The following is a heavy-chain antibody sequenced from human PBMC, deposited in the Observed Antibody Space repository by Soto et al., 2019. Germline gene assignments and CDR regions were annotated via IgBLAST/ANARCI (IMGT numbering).Heavy chain of an antibody. V-gene: IGHV1-2*02. CDR2: INPNNGGT. D-gene: IGHD3-3*01. CDR3: ARTVLGILSYGLDV. Sequence: GASVKVSCKAYGYTFTAYYIEWVRQAPGQGLEWMGWINPNNGGTNYAQKFEGRVTMTSDTSISTVYMELTRLRSDDTAVYYCARTVLGILSYGLDVWGQGTTVTVSS. CDR1: GYTFTAYY. J-gene: IGHJ6*02.